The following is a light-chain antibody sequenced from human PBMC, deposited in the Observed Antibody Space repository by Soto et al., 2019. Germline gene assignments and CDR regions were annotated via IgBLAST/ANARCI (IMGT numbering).Light chain of an antibody. J-gene: IGKJ1*01. CDR2: GAS. Sequence: DIVLTQSPGTLSLSPGDRATLSCRASQSVSSNLAWYQQKPGQAPRLLIYGASTRATGIPARFSGSGSGTEFTLTISSLQSEDFAVYYCQQYNDWPPRWTFGQGTKVDIK. CDR3: QQYNDWPPRWT. V-gene: IGKV3-15*01. CDR1: QSVSSN.